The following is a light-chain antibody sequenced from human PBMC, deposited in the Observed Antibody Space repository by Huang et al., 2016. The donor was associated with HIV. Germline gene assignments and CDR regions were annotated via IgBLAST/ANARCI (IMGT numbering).Light chain of an antibody. CDR1: QSVSSN. J-gene: IGKJ4*01. CDR3: QQYNNWPPLT. Sequence: EIVMTQSPATLSVSPGERATLSCRASQSVSSNLAWYQQKPGQAPRLLIYSASTRAKCIPARCSGSGSGTEFTLTISSLQSEDFAVYYCQQYNNWPPLTFGGGTKVEIK. V-gene: IGKV3-15*01. CDR2: SAS.